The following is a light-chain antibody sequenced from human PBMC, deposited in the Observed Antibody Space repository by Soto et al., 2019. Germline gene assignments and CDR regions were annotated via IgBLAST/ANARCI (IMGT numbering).Light chain of an antibody. Sequence: QSVLTQPPSVSGAPGQRITISCTGTSSNIGTGYNVHWYQQLPGTAPKLLLNDYTKRPSGVPDRFSGSKSGATASLAITGLQAEDEADYYCQSYDSSLSTSVFGGGTKLTVL. J-gene: IGLJ2*01. CDR3: QSYDSSLSTSV. V-gene: IGLV1-40*01. CDR2: DYT. CDR1: SSNIGTGYN.